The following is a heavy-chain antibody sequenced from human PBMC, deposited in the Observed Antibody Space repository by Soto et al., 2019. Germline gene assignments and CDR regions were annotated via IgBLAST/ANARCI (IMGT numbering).Heavy chain of an antibody. J-gene: IGHJ4*02. Sequence: SETLSLTCTVSGVSISTSSNYWTWIRQHPGRGLEYIGSIYHSGSTYYNPSFESRVIISLDKSNNQFSLRLNSVTAADTAMYYCARDRYLQFYDSWGPRTLVTVSS. D-gene: IGHD3-16*01. CDR3: ARDRYLQFYDS. CDR2: IYHSGST. CDR1: GVSISTSSNY. V-gene: IGHV4-31*03.